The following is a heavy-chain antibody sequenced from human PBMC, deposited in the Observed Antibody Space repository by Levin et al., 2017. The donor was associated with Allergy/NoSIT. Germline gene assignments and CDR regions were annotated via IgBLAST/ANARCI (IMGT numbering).Heavy chain of an antibody. CDR3: ARGLSFGVVNPQGPWGMDV. Sequence: GESLKISCAASGFTFSSYSMNWVRQAPGKGLEWVSYISSSSSTIYYADSVKGRFTISRDNAKNSLYLQMNSLRDEDTAVYYCARGLSFGVVNPQGPWGMDVWGQGTTVTVSS. J-gene: IGHJ6*02. CDR1: GFTFSSYS. CDR2: ISSSSSTI. D-gene: IGHD3-3*01. V-gene: IGHV3-48*02.